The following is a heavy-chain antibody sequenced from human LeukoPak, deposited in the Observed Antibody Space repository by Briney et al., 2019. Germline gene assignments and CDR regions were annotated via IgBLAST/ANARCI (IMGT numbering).Heavy chain of an antibody. D-gene: IGHD2-8*01. CDR3: ARGYCTNAVCSLGPTQA. Sequence: KPSETLSLTCTVSGGSISSSSYYWGWIRQPPGKGLEWIGSICYSGSTYYNPSLKSRVTISVDTSKNQFSLKLSSVTAADTAVYYCARGYCTNAVCSLGPTQAWGQGTLVTVSS. CDR2: ICYSGST. V-gene: IGHV4-39*07. J-gene: IGHJ4*02. CDR1: GGSISSSSYY.